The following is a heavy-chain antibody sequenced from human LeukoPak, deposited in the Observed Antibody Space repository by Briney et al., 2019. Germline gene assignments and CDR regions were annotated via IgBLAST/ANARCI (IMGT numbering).Heavy chain of an antibody. CDR2: IYPGDSDT. CDR1: GYSLTTYW. CDR3: ARRESSASYVY. Sequence: GESLKISCKGTGYSLTTYWIAWVRQMPGKGLEWMGIIYPGDSDTRYSPSFQGQVTISADKSITTAYLHWSSLKASDAAMYYCARRESSASYVYWGQGTLVTVSS. V-gene: IGHV5-51*01. J-gene: IGHJ4*02. D-gene: IGHD3-22*01.